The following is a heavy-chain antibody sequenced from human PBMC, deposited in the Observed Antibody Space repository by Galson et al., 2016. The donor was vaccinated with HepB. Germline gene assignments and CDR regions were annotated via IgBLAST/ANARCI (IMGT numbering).Heavy chain of an antibody. CDR2: ISGAGGIT. J-gene: IGHJ4*02. CDR1: GFTFSSYA. D-gene: IGHD3-3*01. CDR3: AKDEITIFGVANS. Sequence: SLRLSCAASGFTFSSYAMSWVRQAPGKGLEWVSVISGAGGITYYADSVKGRFTISRDNSKHTLYLRMNSLRAEDTAVYYCAKDEITIFGVANSWGQGTLVTVSS. V-gene: IGHV3-23*01.